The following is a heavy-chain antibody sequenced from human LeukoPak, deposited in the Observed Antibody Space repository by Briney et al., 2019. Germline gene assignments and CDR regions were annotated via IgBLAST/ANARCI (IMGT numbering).Heavy chain of an antibody. D-gene: IGHD2-2*01. CDR2: IIPIFGTA. J-gene: IGHJ6*03. CDR1: GGTFRSYA. Sequence: GASVKVSCEASGGTFRSYAISWVRQAPGQGLEWMGGIIPIFGTANYAQKFQGRVTITADESTSTAYMELNSLRSEDTAVYYCARDRGFCGSTSCYQDMDVWGKGTTVTISS. V-gene: IGHV1-69*13. CDR3: ARDRGFCGSTSCYQDMDV.